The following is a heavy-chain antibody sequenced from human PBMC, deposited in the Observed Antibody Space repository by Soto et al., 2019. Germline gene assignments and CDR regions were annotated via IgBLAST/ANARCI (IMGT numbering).Heavy chain of an antibody. CDR3: AKDSGYNYGYFRWFDP. V-gene: IGHV4-59*02. CDR2: IFYSGST. CDR1: GDPVTHYY. D-gene: IGHD5-18*01. J-gene: IGHJ5*02. Sequence: SLPQCSSGPNFGDPVTHYYWRWIRQPPGRGLEWIGHIFYSGSTNYNPALKSRVTISVDTSKSQFSLKLSSVTAADTAVYYCAKDSGYNYGYFRWFDPWGQGTLVTVSS.